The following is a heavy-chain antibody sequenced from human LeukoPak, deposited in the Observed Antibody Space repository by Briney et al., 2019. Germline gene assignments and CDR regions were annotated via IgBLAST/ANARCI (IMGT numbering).Heavy chain of an antibody. J-gene: IGHJ4*02. V-gene: IGHV3-30*14. Sequence: GGSLRLSCAASGITFSSYAMHWVRQAPGKGLEWVAVISYDGGNKYYADSVKGRFTISRDNSKSTLYIQMNSLRAEDTAVYYCARAKPKNMVRGLIMRRESRYYFDYWGQGTLVTVSS. D-gene: IGHD3-10*01. CDR3: ARAKPKNMVRGLIMRRESRYYFDY. CDR1: GITFSSYA. CDR2: ISYDGGNK.